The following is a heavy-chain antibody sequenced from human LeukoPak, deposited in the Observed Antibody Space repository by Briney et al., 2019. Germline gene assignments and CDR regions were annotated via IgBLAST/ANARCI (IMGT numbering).Heavy chain of an antibody. CDR2: ISGSGGST. CDR1: GFTFSSYA. J-gene: IGHJ4*02. CDR3: ANGITAMVGY. V-gene: IGHV3-23*01. Sequence: GGSLRLSCAASGFTFSSYAMSWVRQAPGKGLEWVSAISGSGGSTHYADSVKGQFTISRDNSKNTLYLQMNSLRAEDTAVYYCANGITAMVGYWGQGTLVTVSS. D-gene: IGHD5-18*01.